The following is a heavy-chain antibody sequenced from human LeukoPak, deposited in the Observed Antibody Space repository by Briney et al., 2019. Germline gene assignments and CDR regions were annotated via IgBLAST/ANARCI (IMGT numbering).Heavy chain of an antibody. CDR1: GFTFSSYA. CDR2: ISGSGGST. J-gene: IGHJ4*02. Sequence: PGGSLRLSCAASGFTFSSYAMSWVRQAPGKGLEWVSAISGSGGSTYYADSVKGRFTISRDNSKNTLYLQMNSLRAEDTAVYYCAKKPSFMEQRQGDLFDYWGQGTLVTVSS. D-gene: IGHD6-25*01. V-gene: IGHV3-23*01. CDR3: AKKPSFMEQRQGDLFDY.